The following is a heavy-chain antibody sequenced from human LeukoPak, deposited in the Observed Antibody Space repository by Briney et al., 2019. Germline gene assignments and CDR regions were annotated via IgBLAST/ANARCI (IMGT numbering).Heavy chain of an antibody. CDR3: AVTALTLPFDY. V-gene: IGHV1-18*01. CDR2: ISAYNGNT. Sequence: GASVKVCCKASGYTFTSYGISWVRQAPGQGLEWMGWISAYNGNTNYAQKLQGRVTMTTDTSTSTAYMELRSLKSDDTAVYYCAVTALTLPFDYWGQGTLVTVSS. CDR1: GYTFTSYG. D-gene: IGHD2-21*02. J-gene: IGHJ4*02.